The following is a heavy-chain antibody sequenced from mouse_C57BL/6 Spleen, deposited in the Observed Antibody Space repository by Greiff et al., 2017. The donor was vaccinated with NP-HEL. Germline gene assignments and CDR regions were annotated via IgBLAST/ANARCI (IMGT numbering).Heavy chain of an antibody. D-gene: IGHD1-1*01. CDR1: GYTFTSYW. CDR3: ARSAYITTVVDYYAMDY. Sequence: QVQLQQPGAELVRPGSSVKLSCKASGYTFTSYWMDWVKQRPGQGLEWIGNIYPSDSETHYNQKFKDKATLTVDKSSSTAYMQLSSLTSEDSAVYYCARSAYITTVVDYYAMDYWGQGTSVTVSS. V-gene: IGHV1-61*01. J-gene: IGHJ4*01. CDR2: IYPSDSET.